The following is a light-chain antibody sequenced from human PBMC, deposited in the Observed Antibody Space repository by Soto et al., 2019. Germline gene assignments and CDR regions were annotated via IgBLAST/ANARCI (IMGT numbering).Light chain of an antibody. CDR2: DAS. J-gene: IGKJ5*01. CDR1: QSVSSY. CDR3: QQRRNWPRLA. Sequence: EIVMTQSPATLSLSPGEGATLSCRASQSVSSYLAWYQQKPGQAPRLLIYDASNRATGIPARFTGSGSGTDFTLTISSLEPEDFAVYYCQQRRNWPRLAFGGGTRLEIK. V-gene: IGKV3-11*01.